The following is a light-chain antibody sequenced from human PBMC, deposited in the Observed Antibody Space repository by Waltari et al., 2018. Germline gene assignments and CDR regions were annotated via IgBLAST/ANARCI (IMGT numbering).Light chain of an antibody. CDR1: SRDVASHDC. CDR2: DVS. J-gene: IGLJ3*02. Sequence: QSALTQPRSVSGSPGQSVTISCTGPSRDVASHDCVSWSQHHPCKAPNLMIYDVSERPSGVPERFSGSQSGNTASLIISGLQADDEADYYCCSCAGTDTFWVFGGGTKLTVL. V-gene: IGLV2-11*01. CDR3: CSCAGTDTFWV.